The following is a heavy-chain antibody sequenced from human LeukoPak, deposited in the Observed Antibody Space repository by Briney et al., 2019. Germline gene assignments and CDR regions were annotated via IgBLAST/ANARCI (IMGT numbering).Heavy chain of an antibody. CDR2: INHSGSA. D-gene: IGHD3-9*01. CDR1: GGSFSGYY. V-gene: IGHV4-34*01. CDR3: ARSLLRYFDWPAHVGFDY. J-gene: IGHJ4*02. Sequence: PSETLSLTCAVYGGSFSGYYWSWIRQPPGKGLEWIGEINHSGSANYNPSLKSRVTISVDTSKNQFSLKLSSVTAADTAVYYCARSLLRYFDWPAHVGFDYWGQGTLVTASS.